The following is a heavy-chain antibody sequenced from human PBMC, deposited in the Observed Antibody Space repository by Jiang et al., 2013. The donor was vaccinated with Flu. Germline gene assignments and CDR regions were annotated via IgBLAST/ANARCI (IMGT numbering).Heavy chain of an antibody. CDR3: AGGNNSDRPYYYYYGMDV. D-gene: IGHD4-23*01. CDR2: IIPILGIA. J-gene: IGHJ6*02. Sequence: EVKKPGSSVKVSCKASGGTFSSYAISWVRQAPGQGLEWMGRIIPILGIANYAQKFQGRVTITADKSTSTPYMELSSLRSEDTAVYYCAGGNNSDRPYYYYYGMDVWGQGTTVTVSS. V-gene: IGHV1-69*04. CDR1: GGTFSSYA.